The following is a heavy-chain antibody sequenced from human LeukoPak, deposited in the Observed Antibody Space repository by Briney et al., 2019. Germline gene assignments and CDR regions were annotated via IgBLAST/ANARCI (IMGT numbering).Heavy chain of an antibody. CDR1: GGSFSGYY. V-gene: IGHV4-34*01. D-gene: IGHD5-18*01. Sequence: SETLSLTCAIYGGSFSGYYWSWIRQPPGKGLEWIGEINHSGSTNYNPSLKSRVTISVDTSKNQFSLKLSSVTAADTAVYYCAREAAMARNLFDYWGQGTLVTVSS. CDR3: AREAAMARNLFDY. CDR2: INHSGST. J-gene: IGHJ4*02.